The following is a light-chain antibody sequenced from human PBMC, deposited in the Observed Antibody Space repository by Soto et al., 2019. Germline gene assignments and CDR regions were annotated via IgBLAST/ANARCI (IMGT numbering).Light chain of an antibody. CDR2: DVS. CDR3: QQYNTFST. CDR1: QTISSW. J-gene: IGKJ1*01. Sequence: DIQMTQSPSTLSASVGDRVTITCRASQTISSWLAWYQQKPGKAPKLLIYDVSSLESGVPSRFSGSGSGTEYTLTISSLQPDDFATYHCQQYNTFSTFGQGTKVEIK. V-gene: IGKV1-5*01.